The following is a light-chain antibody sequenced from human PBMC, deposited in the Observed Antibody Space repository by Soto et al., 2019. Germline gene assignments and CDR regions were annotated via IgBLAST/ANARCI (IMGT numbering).Light chain of an antibody. CDR3: QQYGTSPPRT. Sequence: EIVLTQSPGTLSLSPGERATLSCRASQSVSSGYLAWYQQKPGQAPRLLIYGASGRATGIPDRFSGSGSGTDFTLTISRLEPEDSAVYYCQQYGTSPPRTFGQGTKLEIK. CDR2: GAS. J-gene: IGKJ2*01. V-gene: IGKV3-20*01. CDR1: QSVSSGY.